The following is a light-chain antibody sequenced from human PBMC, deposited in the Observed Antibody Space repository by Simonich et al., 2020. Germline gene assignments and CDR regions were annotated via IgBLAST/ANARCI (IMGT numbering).Light chain of an antibody. CDR3: CSYAGSSTVV. J-gene: IGLJ2*01. CDR1: SSDVGGYNY. V-gene: IGLV2-14*01. CDR2: DVS. Sequence: QSALTQPASVPGSPGQSITISCTGTSSDVGGYNYVSWYQQHPGKAPKLMIYDVSKRPSGVSNRFSGSKSGNTASRTISGLQAEDEADYYCCSYAGSSTVVFGGGTKLTVL.